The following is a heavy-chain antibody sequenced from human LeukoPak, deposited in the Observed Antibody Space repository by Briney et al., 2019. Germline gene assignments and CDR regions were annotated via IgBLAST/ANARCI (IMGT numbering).Heavy chain of an antibody. CDR1: GFTFSNYW. CDR3: ARDLDY. V-gene: IGHV3-7*01. CDR2: IKQDGSDK. J-gene: IGHJ4*02. Sequence: GGSLRLSCAASGFTFSNYWMSWVRQAPGKGLEWVANIKQDGSDKYYVDSVKGRFTISRDNAKNSLYLQMYSLRVDDTAVYYCARDLDYWGQGTLVTVSS.